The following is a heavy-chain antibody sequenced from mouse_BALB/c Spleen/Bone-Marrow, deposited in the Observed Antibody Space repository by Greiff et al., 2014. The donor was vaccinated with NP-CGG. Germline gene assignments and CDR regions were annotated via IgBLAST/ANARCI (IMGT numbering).Heavy chain of an antibody. CDR3: AAYYYRSSYGFAY. J-gene: IGHJ3*01. D-gene: IGHD1-1*01. V-gene: IGHV14-3*02. CDR2: IDPANGNT. CDR1: GFNIKDTY. Sequence: DVKLQESGAELVKPGASVKLSCTASGFNIKDTYMHWVKQRPEQGLEWIGRIDPANGNTKYDPKFQGKATITADTSSNTAYLQLSSLTSEDTAVYYCAAYYYRSSYGFAYWGQGTLVTVSA.